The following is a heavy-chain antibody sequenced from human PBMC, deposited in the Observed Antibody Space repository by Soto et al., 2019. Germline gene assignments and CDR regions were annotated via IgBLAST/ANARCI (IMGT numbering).Heavy chain of an antibody. CDR2: INPATGAA. CDR1: GYPVTAYY. D-gene: IGHD3-3*01. V-gene: IGHV1-2*02. J-gene: IGHJ3*02. Sequence: QLHLVQSGAVVKKPGASVTVSCSASGYPVTAYYMHWVRQAPGRGLEWMGGINPATGAAKYTQTFQGRVTVTRDTSTSTVFWELSGLTSEDPAVFYCARGGGVGVAGSAAFDMWGQGTLVTVSS. CDR3: ARGGGVGVAGSAAFDM.